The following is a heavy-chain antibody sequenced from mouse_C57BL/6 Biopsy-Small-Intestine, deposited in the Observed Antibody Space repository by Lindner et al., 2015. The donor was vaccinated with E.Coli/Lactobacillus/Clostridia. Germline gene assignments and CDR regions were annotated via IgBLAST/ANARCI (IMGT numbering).Heavy chain of an antibody. Sequence: VQLQESGGGLVQPGGSMKLSCAASGFTFSDAWMDWVRQSPEKGLEWVAEIRNKASNHATYYAESVKGRFTISRDDSKSSVYLQTNSLRAEDTGVYYCTRQAGFYAMDYWGQGTSVTVSS. CDR3: TRQAGFYAMDY. CDR2: IRNKASNHAT. J-gene: IGHJ4*01. CDR1: GFTFSDAW. V-gene: IGHV6-6*01. D-gene: IGHD1-2*01.